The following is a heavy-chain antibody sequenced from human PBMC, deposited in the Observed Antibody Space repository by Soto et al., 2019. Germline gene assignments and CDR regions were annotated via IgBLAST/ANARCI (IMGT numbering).Heavy chain of an antibody. V-gene: IGHV3-23*01. J-gene: IGHJ4*02. CDR1: GFTLRTNG. CDR2: FSGSGDDT. CDR3: AGHGGYSY. Sequence: VGSLRLSCAAAGFTLRTNGMSWVRQAPGKGLEWVSSFSGSGDDTWYADSLKGRFTISRDNSKNTVYLQMNSLRAEDTALYYCAGHGGYSYLGQGTLVTGLL. D-gene: IGHD4-17*01.